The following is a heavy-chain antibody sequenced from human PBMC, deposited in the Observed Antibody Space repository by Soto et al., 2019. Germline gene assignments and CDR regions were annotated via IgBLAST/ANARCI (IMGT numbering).Heavy chain of an antibody. J-gene: IGHJ4*02. CDR2: ISGSGGST. V-gene: IGHV3-23*01. CDR3: AKGFLRSITMIVVVITLFDY. CDR1: GFTFISYA. D-gene: IGHD3-22*01. Sequence: GGSLRLSCAASGFTFISYAMSWGRQAPGKGLEWVSAISGSGGSTYYADSVKGRFTISRDNSKNTLYLQMNSLRAEDTAVYYCAKGFLRSITMIVVVITLFDYWGQGTLV.